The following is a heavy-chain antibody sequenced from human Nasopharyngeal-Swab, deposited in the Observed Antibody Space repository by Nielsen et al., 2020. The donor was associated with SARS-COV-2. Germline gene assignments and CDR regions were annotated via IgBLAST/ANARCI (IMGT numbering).Heavy chain of an antibody. J-gene: IGHJ5*02. D-gene: IGHD4-11*01. CDR3: AHILSNYVLGWFDP. CDR1: GFSLSTSGVG. V-gene: IGHV2-5*02. CDR2: IYWDDDK. Sequence: SGPTLVKPPQTLTLTCTFSGFSLSTSGVGVGWIRQPPGKALEWLALIYWDDDKRYSPSLRSRLTITKDTSKNQVVLTMTNMDPVDTATYYCAHILSNYVLGWFDPWGQGTLVTVSS.